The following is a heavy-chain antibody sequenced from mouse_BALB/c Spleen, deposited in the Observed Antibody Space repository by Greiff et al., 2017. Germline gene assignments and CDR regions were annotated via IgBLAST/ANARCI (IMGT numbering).Heavy chain of an antibody. CDR2: IDPSDSYT. CDR1: GYTFTSYW. CDR3: TRDANGDY. V-gene: IGHV1S127*01. J-gene: IGHJ2*01. Sequence: VQLQQPGAELVKPGASVKMSCKASGYTFTSYWMHWVKQRPGQGLEWIGTIDPSDSYTSYNQKFKGKATLTVDTSSSTAYMQLSSLTSEDSAVYYCTRDANGDYWGQGTTLTVSS. D-gene: IGHD6-1*01.